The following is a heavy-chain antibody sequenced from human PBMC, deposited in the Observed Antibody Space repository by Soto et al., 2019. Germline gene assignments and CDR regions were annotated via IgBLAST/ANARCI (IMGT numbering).Heavy chain of an antibody. CDR2: INPNSGGT. Sequence: ASVKVSCKASGHTFTGYYMHWVRQAPGQGLEWMGWINPNSGGTNYAQKFQGWVTMTRDTSISTAYMELSRLRSDDTAVYYCARDGNNLAIDIVVVPAVGFDYWGQGTLVTVSS. V-gene: IGHV1-2*04. D-gene: IGHD2-2*01. CDR1: GHTFTGYY. CDR3: ARDGNNLAIDIVVVPAVGFDY. J-gene: IGHJ4*02.